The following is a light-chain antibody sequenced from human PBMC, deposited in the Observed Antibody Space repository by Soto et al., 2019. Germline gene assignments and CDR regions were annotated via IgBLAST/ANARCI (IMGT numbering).Light chain of an antibody. J-gene: IGKJ1*01. CDR2: GAS. CDR1: QGISSW. Sequence: DIQMTQSPSSLSASVGDRVTITCRASQGISSWLAWYQQRPEKAPKSLIYGASNLQSGVPSRFSGSGSGTEVTLTISSLQPEDFAIYYCQQYNSFPWTFGQGTKVEIK. V-gene: IGKV1D-16*01. CDR3: QQYNSFPWT.